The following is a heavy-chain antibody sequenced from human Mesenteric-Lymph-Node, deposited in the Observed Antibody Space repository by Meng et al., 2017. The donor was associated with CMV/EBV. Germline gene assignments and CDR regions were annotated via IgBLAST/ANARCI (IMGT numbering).Heavy chain of an antibody. CDR1: GFTFSSFD. CDR3: AKPKYDYDSFFFDS. J-gene: IGHJ4*02. CDR2: IQRGGTSP. V-gene: IGHV3-23*03. Sequence: GESLKISCVASGFTFSSFDMGWVRQAPGKGLEWVSVIQRGGTSPDYADSVKGRFIISRDDSRNILYLQMNGLRAEDTAAYYCAKPKYDYDSFFFDSWGRGTLVTVSS. D-gene: IGHD3-22*01.